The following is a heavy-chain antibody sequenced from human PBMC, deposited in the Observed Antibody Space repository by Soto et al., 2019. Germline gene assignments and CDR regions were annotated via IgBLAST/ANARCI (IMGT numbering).Heavy chain of an antibody. CDR1: GVTVRSTY. V-gene: IGHV3-53*01. CDR2: IYSGGST. Sequence: PGGSLRLPCAASGVTVRSTYMSWVRQATGKGLEWVSVIYSGGSTYYADSVKGRFTISRDNSKNTLYLQMNSLRAEDTAVYYCASRGTTYYYYGMDVWGQGTTVTVS. CDR3: ASRGTTYYYYGMDV. J-gene: IGHJ6*02. D-gene: IGHD1-7*01.